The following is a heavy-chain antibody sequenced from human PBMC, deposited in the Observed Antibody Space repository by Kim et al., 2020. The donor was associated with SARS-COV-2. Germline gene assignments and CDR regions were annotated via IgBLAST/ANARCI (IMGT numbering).Heavy chain of an antibody. V-gene: IGHV4-31*03. Sequence: TLSLTCTVSGVSISSGGYYWSWIRQHPGKGLEWIGYIYYSGSTHHNPSLKSRVSMSVDTSKNQFSLQLSSVTAADTALYYCARMNFGSNWFDPWGQGTLVTVSS. J-gene: IGHJ5*02. CDR1: GVSISSGGYY. CDR3: ARMNFGSNWFDP. D-gene: IGHD3-3*01. CDR2: IYYSGST.